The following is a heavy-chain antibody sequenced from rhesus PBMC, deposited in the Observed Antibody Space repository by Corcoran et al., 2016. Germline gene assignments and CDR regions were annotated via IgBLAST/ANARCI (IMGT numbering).Heavy chain of an antibody. V-gene: IGHV3-8*01. D-gene: IGHD6-31*01. J-gene: IGHJ4*01. CDR2: INPGGGRT. CDR3: AKDIPPGSAAASKDY. CDR1: GFPFSTYD. Sequence: QLVESGGDLVQPGGSLRPSCRGSGFPFSTYDMFWVSQAPGKGLEWVSGINPGGGRTWYTDSVKGRFTISRENAKNTLFLQMDSLRVEDTAVYYCAKDIPPGSAAASKDYWGQ.